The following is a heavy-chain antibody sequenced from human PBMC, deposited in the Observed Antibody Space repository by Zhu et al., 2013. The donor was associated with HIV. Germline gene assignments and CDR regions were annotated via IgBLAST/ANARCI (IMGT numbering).Heavy chain of an antibody. CDR2: ISSDGTTI. CDR3: ARDSRDCTGGFCYMTY. Sequence: EVQLVESGGDLVQPGGSLRLSCVASGFTFSTSKMTWVRQAPGKGLESVSYISSDGTTIYYADSVKGRFTISRDNAKNTLFMQMNSLRAEDTAVYYCARDSRDCTGGFCYMTYWGQGTPVTVAS. D-gene: IGHD2-8*02. V-gene: IGHV3-48*04. CDR1: GFTFSTSK. J-gene: IGHJ4*02.